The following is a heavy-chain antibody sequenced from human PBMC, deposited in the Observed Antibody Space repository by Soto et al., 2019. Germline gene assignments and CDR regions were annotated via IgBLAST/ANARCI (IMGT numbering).Heavy chain of an antibody. V-gene: IGHV4-31*03. Sequence: SETLSLTCTVSGGSISSGGYYWSWIRQHPGKGLEWIGYIYYSGSTYYNPSLKSRVTISVDTSKNQFSLKLSSVTAADTAVYYCARSSTSANYFDYWGQGTPVTVSS. D-gene: IGHD2-2*01. CDR1: GGSISSGGYY. CDR3: ARSSTSANYFDY. CDR2: IYYSGST. J-gene: IGHJ4*02.